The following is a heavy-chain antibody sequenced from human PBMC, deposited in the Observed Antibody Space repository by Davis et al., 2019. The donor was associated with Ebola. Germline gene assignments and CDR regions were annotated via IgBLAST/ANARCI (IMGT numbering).Heavy chain of an antibody. CDR2: IIPILGIA. J-gene: IGHJ6*02. V-gene: IGHV1-69*02. CDR1: GGTFSSYT. CDR3: APLNYYYGSGYHYGMDV. Sequence: SVKVSCKASGGTFSSYTISWVRQAPGQGLEWMGRIIPILGIANYAQKFQGRVTITADKSTSTAYMELSSLRSEDTAVYYCAPLNYYYGSGYHYGMDVWGQGTTVTVSS. D-gene: IGHD3-10*01.